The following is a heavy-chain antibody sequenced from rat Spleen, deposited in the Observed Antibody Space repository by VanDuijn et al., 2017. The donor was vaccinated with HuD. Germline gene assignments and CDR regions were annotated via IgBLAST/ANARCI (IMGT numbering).Heavy chain of an antibody. D-gene: IGHD1-10*01. CDR3: ASVKQLDYVMDA. CDR2: ISYSGST. V-gene: IGHV3-1*01. Sequence: EVQLQESGPGLVKPSQSLSLTCSVTGYSITSNYWGWIRKFPGNKMEWMGYISYSGSTSYNPSLKSRISITRDTSKNQFFLQLNSVTTEDTATYYCASVKQLDYVMDAWGQGASVTVSS. J-gene: IGHJ4*01. CDR1: GYSITSNY.